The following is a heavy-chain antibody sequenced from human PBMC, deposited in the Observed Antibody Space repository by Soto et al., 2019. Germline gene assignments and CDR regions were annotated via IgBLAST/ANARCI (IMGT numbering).Heavy chain of an antibody. CDR1: GYTFTSYY. V-gene: IGHV1-46*03. Sequence: ASLKASCKPSGYTFTSYYMHWDPQAPGQGLEWMGIINPSGGSTSYAQKFQGRATMTRDTSTSTVYMELSSLRSEDTAVYYCARAAGGSHWFDPWGQGTLVTVSS. J-gene: IGHJ5*02. CDR2: INPSGGST. CDR3: ARAAGGSHWFDP. D-gene: IGHD2-15*01.